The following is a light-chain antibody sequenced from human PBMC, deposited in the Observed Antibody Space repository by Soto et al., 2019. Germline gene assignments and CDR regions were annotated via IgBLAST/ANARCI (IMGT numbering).Light chain of an antibody. CDR1: QTISSW. Sequence: DIQMTQSPSTLSASVGDRLTITFRASQTISSWLAWYQQKPGKAPKLLIYKASTLKSGVPSRFSGSGSGTDFTLTISSLEPEDFAVYYCQQRSNWRTFGQGTKVDI. J-gene: IGKJ1*01. V-gene: IGKV1-5*03. CDR3: QQRSNWRT. CDR2: KAS.